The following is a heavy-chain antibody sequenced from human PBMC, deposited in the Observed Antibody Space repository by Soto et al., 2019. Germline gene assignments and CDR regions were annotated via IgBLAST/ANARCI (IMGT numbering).Heavy chain of an antibody. J-gene: IGHJ4*02. CDR2: IWYDGSYK. Sequence: QVQLVESGGGVVQPGRSLRLSCAASGVSFSTHGMHWVRQAPGKGLEWVTVIWYDGSYKYYADSVKGRFTISRDNSKNSMYLQMNSLRVEDTAVYYCTTGRDGYKRADYWGQGTLVTVSS. V-gene: IGHV3-33*01. D-gene: IGHD5-12*01. CDR3: TTGRDGYKRADY. CDR1: GVSFSTHG.